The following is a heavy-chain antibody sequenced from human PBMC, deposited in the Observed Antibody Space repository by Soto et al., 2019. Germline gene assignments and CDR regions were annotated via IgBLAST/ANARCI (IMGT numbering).Heavy chain of an antibody. J-gene: IGHJ3*02. Sequence: SQTLSLTCAISGDSVSSNSAAWNWIRQSPSRGLEWLGRTYYRSKWYNDYAVSVKSRITINPDTSKNQFSLQLNSVTPEDTAVYYCAREFSVVVAATLAFDIWGQGTMVTVSS. CDR3: AREFSVVVAATLAFDI. CDR1: GDSVSSNSAA. D-gene: IGHD2-15*01. CDR2: TYYRSKWYN. V-gene: IGHV6-1*01.